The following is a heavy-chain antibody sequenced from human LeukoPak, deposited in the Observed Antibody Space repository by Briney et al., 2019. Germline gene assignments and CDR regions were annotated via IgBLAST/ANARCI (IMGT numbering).Heavy chain of an antibody. Sequence: SETLSLTCSVYGVPISTYYWSWIRQSPGKRLEWIAYVYYNGDIMYNPSLTGRVTISVDTSKNQLSLKLTSVTAADTAVYYCVRGIYSGYDRSFDSWGQGTLVTVSP. CDR2: VYYNGDI. D-gene: IGHD5-12*01. CDR3: VRGIYSGYDRSFDS. J-gene: IGHJ4*02. CDR1: GVPISTYY. V-gene: IGHV4-59*01.